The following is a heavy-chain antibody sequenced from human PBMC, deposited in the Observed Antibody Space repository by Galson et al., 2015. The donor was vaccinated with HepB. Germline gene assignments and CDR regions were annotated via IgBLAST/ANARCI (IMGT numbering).Heavy chain of an antibody. D-gene: IGHD1-26*01. CDR2: ISGDGSTI. CDR3: ATGSYWGIY. J-gene: IGHJ4*02. Sequence: SLRLSCAASGFTFSNYDLNWVRQTPGKGLEWISYISGDGSTIYYADSVEGRFTISRDNAKNSVYLQMNSLRAEDTALYYCATGSYWGIYWGQGTLVTVSS. CDR1: GFTFSNYD. V-gene: IGHV3-48*03.